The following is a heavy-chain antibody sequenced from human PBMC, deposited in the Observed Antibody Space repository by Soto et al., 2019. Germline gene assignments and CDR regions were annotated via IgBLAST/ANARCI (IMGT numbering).Heavy chain of an antibody. CDR1: GGSFSGYY. CDR3: ARDLYDFPFDY. J-gene: IGHJ4*02. D-gene: IGHD3-3*01. Sequence: SETLSLTCAVYGGSFSGYYWSWIRQPPGKGLEWIGEINHSGSTNYNPSLKSRVTISVDTSKNQFSLKLSSVTAADTAVYYCARDLYDFPFDYWGQGTLVTVSS. V-gene: IGHV4-34*01. CDR2: INHSGST.